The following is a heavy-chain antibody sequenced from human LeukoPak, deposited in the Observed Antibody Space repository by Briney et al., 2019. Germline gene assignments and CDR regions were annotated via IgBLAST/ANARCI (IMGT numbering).Heavy chain of an antibody. D-gene: IGHD6-13*01. CDR3: ATNTPGYSSSWYSSFDY. Sequence: ASVKVSCKASGGTFSSYAISWVRQAPGQGLEWMGGIIPIFGTANYAQKFQGRVTMTEDTSTDTAYMELSSLRSEDTAVYYCATNTPGYSSSWYSSFDYWGQGTLVTVSS. CDR2: IIPIFGTA. J-gene: IGHJ4*02. CDR1: GGTFSSYA. V-gene: IGHV1-69*06.